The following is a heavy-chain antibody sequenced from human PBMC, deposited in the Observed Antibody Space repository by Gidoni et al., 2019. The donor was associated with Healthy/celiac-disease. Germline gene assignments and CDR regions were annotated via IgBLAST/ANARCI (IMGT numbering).Heavy chain of an antibody. CDR2: IGTAGDT. Sequence: EVQLVESGGGLVQPGGSLRLSCAASGFTFSSYDMHWVRQATGKGLEWVSAIGTAGDTYYPGSVKGRFTISRENAKNSLYLQMNSLRAGDTAVYYCARAGYSSGWHQTGFDYWGQGTLVTVSS. D-gene: IGHD6-19*01. CDR1: GFTFSSYD. J-gene: IGHJ4*02. CDR3: ARAGYSSGWHQTGFDY. V-gene: IGHV3-13*01.